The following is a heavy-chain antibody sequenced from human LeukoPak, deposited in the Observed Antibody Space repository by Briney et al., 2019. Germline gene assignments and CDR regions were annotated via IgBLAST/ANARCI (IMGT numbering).Heavy chain of an antibody. CDR1: GVSISTYY. J-gene: IGHJ4*02. V-gene: IGHV4-4*07. D-gene: IGHD5-12*01. CDR2: IYTSGST. CDR3: ARYVKNGYDTPGFDY. Sequence: SETLSLTCTVSGVSISTYYWSWVRQPAGKGLEWIGRIYTSGSTNYNPSLKSRVTMSVDTSKNQFSLKLSSVTAADTAVYYCARYVKNGYDTPGFDYWGQGTLVTVSS.